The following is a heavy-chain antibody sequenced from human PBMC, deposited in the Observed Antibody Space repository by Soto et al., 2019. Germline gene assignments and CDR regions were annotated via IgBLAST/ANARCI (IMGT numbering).Heavy chain of an antibody. V-gene: IGHV3-64*07. J-gene: IGHJ6*03. CDR2: ISGTGGGS. D-gene: IGHD2-15*01. Sequence: EVQLVESGGGLVQPGGSLRLSCAASGFIVTNYDMYWVRQPPGKGLEYVSIISGTGGGSYYADSVKDRFAISRDDSKNTLYLQMGSLRAEDTAVYYCVKRFCSGRSCSHMDVWGKGTTVTVSS. CDR1: GFIVTNYD. CDR3: VKRFCSGRSCSHMDV.